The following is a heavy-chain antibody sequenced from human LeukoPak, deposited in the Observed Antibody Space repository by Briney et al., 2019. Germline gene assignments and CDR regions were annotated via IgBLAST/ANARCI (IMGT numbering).Heavy chain of an antibody. CDR2: ISVSGGRT. V-gene: IGHV3-23*01. D-gene: IGHD3-10*01. J-gene: IGHJ2*01. CDR3: ARKAGVSDDWYFDL. Sequence: GGSLRLSCAASGLTFSSYVMSWVRQAPGKGLEWVSTISVSGGRTYYADSVKGRFTISRDNAKNTLYLQMNSLRAEDTAIYYCARKAGVSDDWYFDLWGRGTLVTVPS. CDR1: GLTFSSYV.